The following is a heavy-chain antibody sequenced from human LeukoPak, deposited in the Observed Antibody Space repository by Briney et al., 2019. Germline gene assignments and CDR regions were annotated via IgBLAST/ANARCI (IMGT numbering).Heavy chain of an antibody. CDR3: AKDREGLDIYYYMDV. V-gene: IGHV3-30*02. J-gene: IGHJ6*03. CDR2: IRYDGSYK. Sequence: GGSLRLSCAASGFTFSSYTMNWVRQAPGKGLEWVAFIRYDGSYKYYADSVKGRFTISRDNSKNTLYLQMNSLRAEDTALFYCAKDREGLDIYYYMDVWGKGSTVTVSS. D-gene: IGHD3/OR15-3a*01. CDR1: GFTFSSYT.